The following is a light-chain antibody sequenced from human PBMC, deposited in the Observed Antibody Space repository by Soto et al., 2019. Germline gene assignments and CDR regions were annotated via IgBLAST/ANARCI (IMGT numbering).Light chain of an antibody. J-gene: IGLJ1*01. CDR2: NVN. V-gene: IGLV2-14*01. CDR3: SSSTSNTTYV. Sequence: QSALTQSASVSGSPGQSITISCTGTSSDVGNYNYVSWYQQHPGEVPKLIIFNVNNRPSGVSNRFSGSKSGNTASLTISGLQAEDEADYYSSSSTSNTTYVFGTLTKVTVL. CDR1: SSDVGNYNY.